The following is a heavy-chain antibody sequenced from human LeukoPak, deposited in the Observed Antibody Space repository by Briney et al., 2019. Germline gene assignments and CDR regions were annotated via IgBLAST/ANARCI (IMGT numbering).Heavy chain of an antibody. D-gene: IGHD3-10*01. J-gene: IGHJ6*04. Sequence: PGGSLRLSCVASGFTFSTFAMYWLRQAPGKGLEWVSAIGANVGSTSYADSVRGRFTISRDNSKNTLYLQMNSLRAEDTAVYYCARDEDYGSGSLNVWGKGTTVTVSS. CDR2: IGANVGST. CDR1: GFTFSTFA. V-gene: IGHV3-23*01. CDR3: ARDEDYGSGSLNV.